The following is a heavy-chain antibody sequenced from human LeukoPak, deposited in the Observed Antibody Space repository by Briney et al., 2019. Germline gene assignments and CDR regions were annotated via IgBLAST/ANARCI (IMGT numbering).Heavy chain of an antibody. V-gene: IGHV4-34*01. CDR2: INHRGST. CDR1: GGSFSDFY. J-gene: IGHJ4*02. Sequence: PSETLSLTCGVYGGSFSDFYWTWIRQPPGKGLEWIGDINHRGSTNYNPSLESRVTMSVDTSNNQFSLKLSSVTAADTALYYRAGERENYYHWGQGALVTVSS. D-gene: IGHD3-10*01. CDR3: AGERENYYH.